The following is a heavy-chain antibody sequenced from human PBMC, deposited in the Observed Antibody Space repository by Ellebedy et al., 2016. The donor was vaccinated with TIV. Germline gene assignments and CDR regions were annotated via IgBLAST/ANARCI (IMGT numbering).Heavy chain of an antibody. CDR1: GYTFIGYY. Sequence: AASVKVSCKASGYTFIGYYMHSVRQAPGQGLEWMGRFISILGITNYAQKFQGRVTITRDTSASTAYMELSSLRSEDTAVYYCARVKWELTFDYWGQGTLVTVSS. D-gene: IGHD1-26*01. V-gene: IGHV1-2*02. CDR3: ARVKWELTFDY. J-gene: IGHJ4*02. CDR2: FISILGIT.